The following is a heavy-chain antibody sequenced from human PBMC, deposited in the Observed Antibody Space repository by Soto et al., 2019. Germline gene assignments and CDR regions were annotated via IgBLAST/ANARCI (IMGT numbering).Heavy chain of an antibody. Sequence: EVQLVGSGGGVVQPGGSLRLSCVASGFTFRTYWMTWVRQAPGKGLEWVANIKQDGSEKYYVDSVRGRFAISRDNAKDSLYLQTNSLRVEDTAVYYCARDGLYCTYANCRGDAYDVWDQGTMVTVSS. CDR1: GFTFRTYW. V-gene: IGHV3-7*04. J-gene: IGHJ3*01. CDR3: ARDGLYCTYANCRGDAYDV. CDR2: IKQDGSEK. D-gene: IGHD2-8*01.